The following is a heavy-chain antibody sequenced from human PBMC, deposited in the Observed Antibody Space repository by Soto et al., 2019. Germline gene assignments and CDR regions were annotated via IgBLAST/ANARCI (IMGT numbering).Heavy chain of an antibody. CDR2: IIPILGIA. J-gene: IGHJ6*02. Sequence: QVQLVQSGAEVKKPGSSVKVSCKASGGTFSSYTISWVRQAPGQGLEWMGRIIPILGIANYAQKFQGRVTITADKSTSTAYMELSSLRSEDTAVYYCARDRGAMVRGVNGMDVWGQGTTVTVSS. CDR1: GGTFSSYT. V-gene: IGHV1-69*08. D-gene: IGHD3-10*01. CDR3: ARDRGAMVRGVNGMDV.